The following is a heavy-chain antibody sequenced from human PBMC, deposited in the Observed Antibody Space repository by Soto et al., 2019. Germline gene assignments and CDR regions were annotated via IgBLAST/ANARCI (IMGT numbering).Heavy chain of an antibody. CDR3: ASGIKTGYYPDYRYYYLDV. CDR2: IYYSGST. Sequence: PSETLSLTCTVSGGSISSGGYYWSWIRQHPGKGLEWIGYIYYSGSTYYNPSLKSRVTISVDTSKNQFSLKLSSVTAADTAVYYCASGIKTGYYPDYRYYYLDVWGKGTTVTVSS. J-gene: IGHJ6*03. CDR1: GGSISSGGYY. V-gene: IGHV4-31*03. D-gene: IGHD3-9*01.